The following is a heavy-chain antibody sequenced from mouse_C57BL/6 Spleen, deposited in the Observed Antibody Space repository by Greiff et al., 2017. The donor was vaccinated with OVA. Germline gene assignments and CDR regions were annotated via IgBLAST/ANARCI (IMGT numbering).Heavy chain of an antibody. J-gene: IGHJ2*01. CDR1: GYTFTSYW. D-gene: IGHD2-3*01. CDR3: ARWLSYYFDD. Sequence: VQLQQPGAELVKPGASVKMSCQASGYTFTSYWITWVKQRPGQGLEWIGAIYPGSGSTTYNEKFKSKATLTVDTSSSTAYMQLSSLTSEDSAVYYCARWLSYYFDDWGQGTTLTVSS. CDR2: IYPGSGST. V-gene: IGHV1-55*01.